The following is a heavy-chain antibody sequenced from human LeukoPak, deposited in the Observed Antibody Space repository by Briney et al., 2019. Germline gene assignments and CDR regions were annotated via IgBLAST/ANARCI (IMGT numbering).Heavy chain of an antibody. Sequence: GESLKISCKGSGYNFTNYWIAWVRQMPGKGLEWMGIIYPGDSDTRYSPSFQGQVTISADKSISTAYLQWSSLKASDTAMYYCARQPDSSSWYYFDYWGQGTLVTVSS. CDR1: GYNFTNYW. V-gene: IGHV5-51*01. J-gene: IGHJ4*02. D-gene: IGHD6-13*01. CDR3: ARQPDSSSWYYFDY. CDR2: IYPGDSDT.